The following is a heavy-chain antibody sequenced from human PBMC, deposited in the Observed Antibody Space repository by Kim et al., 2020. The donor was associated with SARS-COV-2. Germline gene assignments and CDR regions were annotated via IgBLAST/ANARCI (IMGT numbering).Heavy chain of an antibody. Sequence: SETLSLTCTVSGGSISSSSYYWGWIRQPPGKGLEWIGSIYYSGSTYYNPSLKSRVTISVDTSKNQFSLKLSSVTAADTAVYYCARLGSPGRRRGLNGMDVWGQGTTVTVSS. CDR2: IYYSGST. D-gene: IGHD3-10*01. J-gene: IGHJ6*02. CDR1: GGSISSSSYY. V-gene: IGHV4-39*01. CDR3: ARLGSPGRRRGLNGMDV.